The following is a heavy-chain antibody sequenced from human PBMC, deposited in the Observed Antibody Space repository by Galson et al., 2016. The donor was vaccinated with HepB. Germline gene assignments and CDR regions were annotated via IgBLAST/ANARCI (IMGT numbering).Heavy chain of an antibody. CDR3: ARDQAYYYGMDV. CDR1: GYKFTSIA. V-gene: IGHV7-4-1*02. Sequence: SVKVSCNASGYKFTSIAMNWVRQAPGQGLEWMGWINTDTGMPTYAQGFTGRFVFSLDTSVSTSYLQINSLKSDDTAVYYCARDQAYYYGMDVWGQGTTVTVS. J-gene: IGHJ6*02. CDR2: INTDTGMP.